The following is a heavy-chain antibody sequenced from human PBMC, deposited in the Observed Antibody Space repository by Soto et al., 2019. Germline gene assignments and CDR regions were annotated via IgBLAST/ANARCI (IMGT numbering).Heavy chain of an antibody. Sequence: QVQLVQSGAEVKKPGSSVKVSCKASGGTFSSYAISWVRQAPGQGLEWMGGIIPIFGTANYAQKFQGRVTISADESTSTAYMELSSLRSEDTAVYYCVRSGPGYCSGGSCYGGMDVWGQGTTVTVSS. V-gene: IGHV1-69*01. CDR2: IIPIFGTA. D-gene: IGHD2-15*01. J-gene: IGHJ6*02. CDR1: GGTFSSYA. CDR3: VRSGPGYCSGGSCYGGMDV.